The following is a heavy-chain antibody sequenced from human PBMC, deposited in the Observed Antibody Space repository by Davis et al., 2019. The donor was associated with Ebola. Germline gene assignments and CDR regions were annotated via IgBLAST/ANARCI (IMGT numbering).Heavy chain of an antibody. CDR1: GFTFSSYA. V-gene: IGHV3-30-3*01. CDR3: ARDFSSGNKGAQTVDDY. Sequence: GESLKISCAASGFTFSSYAMHWVRQAPGKGLEWVAVISYDGSNKYYADSVKGRFTISRDNSKNTLYLQMNSLRAEDTAVYYCARDFSSGNKGAQTVDDYWGQGTLVTVSS. CDR2: ISYDGSNK. D-gene: IGHD6-19*01. J-gene: IGHJ4*02.